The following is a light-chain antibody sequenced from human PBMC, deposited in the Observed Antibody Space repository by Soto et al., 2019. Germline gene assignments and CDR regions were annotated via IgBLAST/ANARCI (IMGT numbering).Light chain of an antibody. CDR2: GAS. V-gene: IGKV1-39*01. CDR1: QSINIY. J-gene: IGKJ2*01. CDR3: QQRYRSPYT. Sequence: DIQMTQSPSSQFASVGDRVTVTCRASQSINIYLNWYQQKPGKAPTLLIYGASSLQSGVPSRFSGGGSRTDFTLTISALQPEDFATYYCQQRYRSPYTFGQGTKLEIK.